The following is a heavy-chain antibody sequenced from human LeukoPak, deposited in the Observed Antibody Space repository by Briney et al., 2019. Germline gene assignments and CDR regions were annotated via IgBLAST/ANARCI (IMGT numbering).Heavy chain of an antibody. V-gene: IGHV3-23*01. CDR3: AKNLNGGNTHSDY. J-gene: IGHJ4*02. CDR1: GFIFSSYA. Sequence: GGSLRLSCAASGFIFSSYAMNWVRQAPGKGLEWVSTISGGDTSTFYADSVKGRFTVSRDNSKNTLYLQMNNLRAEDTAVYYCAKNLNGGNTHSDYWGQGTLVTVSS. D-gene: IGHD4-23*01. CDR2: ISGGDTST.